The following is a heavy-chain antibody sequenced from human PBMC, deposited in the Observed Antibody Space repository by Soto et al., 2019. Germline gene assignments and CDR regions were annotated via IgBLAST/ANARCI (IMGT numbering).Heavy chain of an antibody. V-gene: IGHV3-49*03. Sequence: GGSLRLSCTASGFTFGDYAMSWFRQAPGKGLEWVGFIRSKAYGGTTEYAASVKGRFTISRDDSKSIAYLQMNSLKTEDTAVYYCTRDSWATRFWRIDYWGQGTLVTVSS. CDR1: GFTFGDYA. J-gene: IGHJ4*02. D-gene: IGHD3-3*01. CDR2: IRSKAYGGTT. CDR3: TRDSWATRFWRIDY.